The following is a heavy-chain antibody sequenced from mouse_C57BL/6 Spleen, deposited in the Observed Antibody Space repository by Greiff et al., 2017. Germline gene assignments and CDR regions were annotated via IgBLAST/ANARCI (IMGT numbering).Heavy chain of an antibody. D-gene: IGHD2-4*01. Sequence: VKVVESGPELVKPGASVKISCKASGYAFSSSWMNWVKQRPGKGLEWIGRIYPGDGDTNYNGKFKGKATLTADKSSSTAYMQLSSLTSEDSAVYFCARSPVDYDYGRWYFDVWGTGTTVTVAS. CDR1: GYAFSSSW. J-gene: IGHJ1*03. CDR2: IYPGDGDT. V-gene: IGHV1-82*01. CDR3: ARSPVDYDYGRWYFDV.